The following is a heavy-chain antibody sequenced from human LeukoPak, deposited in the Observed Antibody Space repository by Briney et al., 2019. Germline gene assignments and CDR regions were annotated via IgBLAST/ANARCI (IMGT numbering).Heavy chain of an antibody. CDR2: IYYSGST. CDR3: ARDGSGGSSAALDY. J-gene: IGHJ4*02. CDR1: GGSISSYY. V-gene: IGHV4-59*01. D-gene: IGHD6-6*01. Sequence: SETLSLTCTVSGGSISSYYWSWIRQPPGKGLKWIGYIYYSGSTNYNPSLKSRVTISVDTSKNQFSLKLSSVTAADTAVYYCARDGSGGSSAALDYWGQGTLVTVSS.